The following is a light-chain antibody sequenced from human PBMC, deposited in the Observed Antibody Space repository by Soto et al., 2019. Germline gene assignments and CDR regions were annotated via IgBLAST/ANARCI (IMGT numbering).Light chain of an antibody. CDR1: SSDVGGYNY. Sequence: QSVLTQPASVSGSPGQSITISCTGTSSDVGGYNYVSWYQQHPGKAPKLIIYDVTNRPSGLSNRFSGSKSGNTASLTISGLQAADEADYYCISYTSTSTVVFGGGTQLTV. J-gene: IGLJ2*01. CDR2: DVT. CDR3: ISYTSTSTVV. V-gene: IGLV2-14*01.